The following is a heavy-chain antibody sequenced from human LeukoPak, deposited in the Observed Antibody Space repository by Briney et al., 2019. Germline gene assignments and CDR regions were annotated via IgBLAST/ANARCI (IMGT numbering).Heavy chain of an antibody. D-gene: IGHD1-26*01. CDR3: ARAIVGATPWFDP. Sequence: KTGGSLRLSCAASGFTFSDYYMSWIRQAPGKGLEWVSYISSSGSTIYYADSVKGRFTISRDNAKNSLYLQMNSLRAEDTAVYYCARAIVGATPWFDPWGQGTLVTVSS. CDR1: GFTFSDYY. J-gene: IGHJ5*02. CDR2: ISSSGSTI. V-gene: IGHV3-11*04.